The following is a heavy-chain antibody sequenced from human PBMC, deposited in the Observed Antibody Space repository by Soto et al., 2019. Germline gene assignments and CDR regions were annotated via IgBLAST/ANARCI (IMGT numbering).Heavy chain of an antibody. J-gene: IGHJ5*02. CDR1: GGTLSKYA. CDR3: ASEDITMIRGFISPHDWFDP. Sequence: QVQLVQSGAEVKKPGSSVKVSCKASGGTLSKYAINWVRQAPGQGLEWMGGIIPMSGTTNDAQKFEGRLTITADESTSTVIMERSGLRSEDTAIYDGASEDITMIRGFISPHDWFDPWGQGTLVTVSS. CDR2: IIPMSGTT. D-gene: IGHD3-10*01. V-gene: IGHV1-69*01.